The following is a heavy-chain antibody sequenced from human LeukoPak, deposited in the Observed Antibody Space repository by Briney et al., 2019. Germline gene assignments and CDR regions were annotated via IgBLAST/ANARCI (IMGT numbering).Heavy chain of an antibody. J-gene: IGHJ4*02. Sequence: SETLSLTCGVSGGSFSGYYWSWIRQPPGKGLEWIGEINHSGSTNYNPSLKSRVTISVDTSKNQLSLKLSSVTAADTAVYYCARVSPNTVTTLQYFDYWGQGTLVTVSS. CDR1: GGSFSGYY. V-gene: IGHV4-34*01. D-gene: IGHD4-17*01. CDR3: ARVSPNTVTTLQYFDY. CDR2: INHSGST.